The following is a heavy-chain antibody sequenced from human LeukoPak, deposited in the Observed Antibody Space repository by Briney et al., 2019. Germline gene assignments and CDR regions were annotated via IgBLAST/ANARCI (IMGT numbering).Heavy chain of an antibody. D-gene: IGHD6-19*01. J-gene: IGHJ4*02. CDR1: GFTFSSYA. V-gene: IGHV3-23*01. CDR3: AKVPYSSGWYGLYYFDY. CDR2: ISGSGGST. Sequence: GGSLRLSCAASGFTFSSYAMSWVRQAPGKGLEWVSAISGSGGSTYYADSVKGRFTISRDNSKNTLYLQINSLRAEDTAVYYCAKVPYSSGWYGLYYFDYWGQGTLVTVSS.